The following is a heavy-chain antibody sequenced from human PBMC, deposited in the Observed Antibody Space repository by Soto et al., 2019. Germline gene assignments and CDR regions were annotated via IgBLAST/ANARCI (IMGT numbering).Heavy chain of an antibody. CDR1: GGSISSGDYY. J-gene: IGHJ4*02. CDR2: IHYSGNT. V-gene: IGHV4-31*03. Sequence: QVRLQESGPGLVKPSKTLSLTCTVSGGSISSGDYYWSWIRHHPGGGLEWIGYIHYSGNTYYDPSLKSRLTMLVDTSKNQFSLNLSSVTAADTAVYYCARTPGGAPADYYFDYWGLGTLVTVSS. D-gene: IGHD4-17*01. CDR3: ARTPGGAPADYYFDY.